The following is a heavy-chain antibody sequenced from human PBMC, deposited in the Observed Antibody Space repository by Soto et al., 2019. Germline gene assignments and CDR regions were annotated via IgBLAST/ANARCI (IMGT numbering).Heavy chain of an antibody. CDR2: MWFDGKHQ. CDR1: GFTFNTYG. V-gene: IGHV3-33*08. D-gene: IGHD3-22*01. J-gene: IGHJ4*02. Sequence: GGSLRLSCLASGFTFNTYGIHWVRQAPGKGLEWVAVMWFDGKHQYYADSVKGRFTISRDNSKNTLYLQMNSLRADDTALYFCARWTYYDSSGYYYVFDYWGQGTLVTVSS. CDR3: ARWTYYDSSGYYYVFDY.